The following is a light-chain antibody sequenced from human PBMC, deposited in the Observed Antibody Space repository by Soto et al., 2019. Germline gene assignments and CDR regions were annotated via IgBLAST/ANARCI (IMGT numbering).Light chain of an antibody. J-gene: IGLJ3*02. CDR2: EVS. V-gene: IGLV2-14*01. Sequence: QSVLTQPASVSGSPGQSITISCTGTSNDVGGYNYVSWYQQHPGKAPQLIIYEVSNRPSGVSHRFSGSKSGDTAPLTISGLQAEDGADYYCSSYTAFSTWVFGGGTKLTVL. CDR3: SSYTAFSTWV. CDR1: SNDVGGYNY.